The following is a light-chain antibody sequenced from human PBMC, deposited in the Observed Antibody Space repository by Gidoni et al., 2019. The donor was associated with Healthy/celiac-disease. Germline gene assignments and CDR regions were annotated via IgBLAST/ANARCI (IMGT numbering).Light chain of an antibody. Sequence: SYALTQPPSVSLSPGQTASITCSGDKLGDKYACWYQQKPGQSPVLVIYQDSKRPSGIPERFSGSNSGNTATLTISGTQAMDEADYYCQAWDSSFWVFGGGTKLTVL. J-gene: IGLJ3*02. CDR1: KLGDKY. CDR3: QAWDSSFWV. V-gene: IGLV3-1*01. CDR2: QDS.